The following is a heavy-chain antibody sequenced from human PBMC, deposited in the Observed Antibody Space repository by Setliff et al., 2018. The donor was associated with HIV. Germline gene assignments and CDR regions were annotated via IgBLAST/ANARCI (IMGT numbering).Heavy chain of an antibody. CDR3: ARVDMGYYYDSSGYSHFDH. Sequence: PGESLKISCKGSGYSFPTYWIAWVRQMPGKGLEWMGVIYPDESDSRYSPSFRGQVTLSADKSINTAYLQWSSLKASDTAMYYCARVDMGYYYDSSGYSHFDHWGQGTLVTVSS. J-gene: IGHJ4*02. CDR2: IYPDESDS. CDR1: GYSFPTYW. D-gene: IGHD3-22*01. V-gene: IGHV5-51*01.